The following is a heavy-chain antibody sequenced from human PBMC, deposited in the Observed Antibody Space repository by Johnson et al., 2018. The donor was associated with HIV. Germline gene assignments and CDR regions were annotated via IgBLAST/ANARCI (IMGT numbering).Heavy chain of an antibody. J-gene: IGHJ3*02. V-gene: IGHV3-30*19. D-gene: IGHD3-22*01. Sequence: QVQLVESGGGVVQPGGSLRLSCAASGFTFSSYGMHWVRQAPGKGLEWVAVISYDGSNKYFADSVKGRFTISRDNSKNTVYLQMNSLRAEDTAVYYCARDRPIAPFDIWGQGTMVTVSS. CDR3: ARDRPIAPFDI. CDR1: GFTFSSYG. CDR2: ISYDGSNK.